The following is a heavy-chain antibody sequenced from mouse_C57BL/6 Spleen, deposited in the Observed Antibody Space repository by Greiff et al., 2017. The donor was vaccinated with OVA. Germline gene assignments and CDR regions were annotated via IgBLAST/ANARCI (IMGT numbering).Heavy chain of an antibody. J-gene: IGHJ4*01. CDR3: ATLLRLQAMDY. CDR1: GFNIQDYY. D-gene: IGHD3-2*02. V-gene: IGHV14-2*01. Sequence: EVQLHQSGAELVKPGASVKLSCTASGFNIQDYYMHWVKQRTEQGLEWIGRIDPEDGETKYAPKFQGKATRTADTSANTAYLQLSSLTSEDTAVYYCATLLRLQAMDYWGQGTSVTVSS. CDR2: IDPEDGET.